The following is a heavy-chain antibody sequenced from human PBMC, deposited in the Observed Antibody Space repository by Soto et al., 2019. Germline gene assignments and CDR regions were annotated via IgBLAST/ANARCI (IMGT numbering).Heavy chain of an antibody. CDR3: ARDVLRFLEWLPEA. D-gene: IGHD3-3*01. Sequence: KSSETLSLTCAVSGGSISSSNWWSWVRQPPGKGLEWIGEIYHSGSTNYNPSLKSRVTISVDKSKNQFSLKLSSVTAADTAVYYCARDVLRFLEWLPEAWGQGTLVTVSS. V-gene: IGHV4-4*02. CDR1: GGSISSSNW. CDR2: IYHSGST. J-gene: IGHJ5*02.